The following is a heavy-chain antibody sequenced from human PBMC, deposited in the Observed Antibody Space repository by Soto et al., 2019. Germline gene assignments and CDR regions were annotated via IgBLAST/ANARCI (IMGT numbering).Heavy chain of an antibody. D-gene: IGHD3-3*01. J-gene: IGHJ6*02. CDR1: GGSISSGDYY. Sequence: KPSETLSLTCTVSGGSISSGDYYWSWIRQPPGKGLEWIGYIYYSGSTYYNPSLKSRVTISVDTSKNQFSLKLSSVTAADTAVYYCAGGMYYDFWSGYPPVDVWGQGTTVTVSS. CDR2: IYYSGST. V-gene: IGHV4-30-4*01. CDR3: AGGMYYDFWSGYPPVDV.